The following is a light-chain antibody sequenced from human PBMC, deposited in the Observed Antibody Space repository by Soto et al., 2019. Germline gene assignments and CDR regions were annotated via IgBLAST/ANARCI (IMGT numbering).Light chain of an antibody. Sequence: QSALTQSASVSGSPGQSITISCSGTSNDVGSFNLVSWYQQHPGKVPKLMIYEATKRPSGVSNRFSGSKSGNTASMTISGLQAEDEADYYCCSYARSSTVVFGGGTKVTVL. CDR2: EAT. V-gene: IGLV2-23*01. J-gene: IGLJ2*01. CDR3: CSYARSSTVV. CDR1: SNDVGSFNL.